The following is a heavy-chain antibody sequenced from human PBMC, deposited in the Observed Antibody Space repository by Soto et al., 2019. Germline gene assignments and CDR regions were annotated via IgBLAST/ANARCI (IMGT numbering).Heavy chain of an antibody. CDR3: ARDRTRWAY. CDR1: GFTFATSA. CDR2: ISDSGDST. D-gene: IGHD2-2*01. J-gene: IGHJ4*02. V-gene: IGHV3-23*01. Sequence: VGSLRLSCAASGFTFATSALTWVRQAPGKGLEWVSAISDSGDSTFYADSVKGRFTISRDNSKKTLFLQMNSLRAEDTAIYYCARDRTRWAYWGQGTLVTVSS.